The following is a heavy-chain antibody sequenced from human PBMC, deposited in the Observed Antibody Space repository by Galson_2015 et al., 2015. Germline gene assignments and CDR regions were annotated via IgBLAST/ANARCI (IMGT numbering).Heavy chain of an antibody. V-gene: IGHV3-30*19. CDR3: AREIHDYGDHNWFDP. Sequence: SLRLSCAASGFTFSSYGMHWVRQAPGKGLEWVAVISYDGSNKYYADSVKGRFTVSRDNSKNTLYLQMYSLRAEDTAVYYCAREIHDYGDHNWFDPWGQGTLVTVSS. D-gene: IGHD4-17*01. J-gene: IGHJ5*02. CDR2: ISYDGSNK. CDR1: GFTFSSYG.